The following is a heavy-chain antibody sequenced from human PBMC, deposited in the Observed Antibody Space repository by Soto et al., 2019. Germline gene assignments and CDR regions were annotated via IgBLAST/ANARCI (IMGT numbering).Heavy chain of an antibody. Sequence: SXTLSLTCTVSGGSLSSSSSYWGWIRQPPGKGLEWIGSMSYSGSTYHNPSLKSRVTLSVDTSQSRFSLKLTSVTAADTAVYYCARHRVPSVYDPITGCFDSWGQGTQVTVS. CDR2: MSYSGST. CDR3: ARHRVPSVYDPITGCFDS. J-gene: IGHJ4*02. CDR1: GGSLSSSSSY. V-gene: IGHV4-39*01. D-gene: IGHD5-12*01.